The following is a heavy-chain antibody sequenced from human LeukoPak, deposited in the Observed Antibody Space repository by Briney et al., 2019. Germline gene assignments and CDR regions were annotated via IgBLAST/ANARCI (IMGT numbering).Heavy chain of an antibody. J-gene: IGHJ4*01. CDR3: ARHPGSPFTGVTHFDY. CDR2: ISYRGST. V-gene: IGHV4-39*01. CDR1: GASISSDNYY. Sequence: SETLSLICSVSGASISSDNYYWAWIRQTPGKGLEWIGSISYRGSTFDSDDPSLNFRVTKSVDTSKNQLSLTLTYVTAADTAVYYCARHPGSPFTGVTHFDYWGQGNLVTVSS. D-gene: IGHD2-21*02.